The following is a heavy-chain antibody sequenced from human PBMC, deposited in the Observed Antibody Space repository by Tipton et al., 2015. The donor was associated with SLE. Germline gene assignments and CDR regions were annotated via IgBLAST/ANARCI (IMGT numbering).Heavy chain of an antibody. CDR1: GDSIRSGSYY. Sequence: LSLTCSVSGDSIRSGSYYWNWIRQPAGKGLEWIGHIHTSGATNNNPSLKSRVTISLDTSKNEFSLKLRFVTAADTAVYYCARALNNGWRLGDRFDPWGQGTLVTVSS. CDR2: IHTSGAT. CDR3: ARALNNGWRLGDRFDP. D-gene: IGHD5-24*01. J-gene: IGHJ5*02. V-gene: IGHV4-61*09.